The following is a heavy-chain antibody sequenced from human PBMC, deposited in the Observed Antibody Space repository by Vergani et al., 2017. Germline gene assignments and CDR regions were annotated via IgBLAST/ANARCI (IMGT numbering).Heavy chain of an antibody. CDR1: GFPFSSYA. J-gene: IGHJ4*02. Sequence: EVQLLESGGGLVQPGGSLRLSCAAPGFPFSSYAMSWVRQAPGKGREWVSAISGSGGSTYYADSVKGQFTISRDNSKNTLYLQMNSLRAEDTAVYYCAKDVEPKYYDSSGPFDYWGQGTLVTVSS. D-gene: IGHD3-22*01. V-gene: IGHV3-23*01. CDR2: ISGSGGST. CDR3: AKDVEPKYYDSSGPFDY.